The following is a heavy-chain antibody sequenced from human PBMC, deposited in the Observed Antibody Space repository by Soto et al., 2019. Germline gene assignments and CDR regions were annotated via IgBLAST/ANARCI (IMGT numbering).Heavy chain of an antibody. CDR3: AKGLVVYCSGGSCYSGGMDV. V-gene: IGHV3-23*01. D-gene: IGHD2-15*01. Sequence: PGGSLRLSCAASGFTFSSYAMSWVRQAPGKGLEWVSAISGSGGSTYYADSVKGRFTISRDNSKNTLYLQMNSLRAEDTAVYYCAKGLVVYCSGGSCYSGGMDVWGQGTTVTVSS. J-gene: IGHJ6*02. CDR1: GFTFSSYA. CDR2: ISGSGGST.